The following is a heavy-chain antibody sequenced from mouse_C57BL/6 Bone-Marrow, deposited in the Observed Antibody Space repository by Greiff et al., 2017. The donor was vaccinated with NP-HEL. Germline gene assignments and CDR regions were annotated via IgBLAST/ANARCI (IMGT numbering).Heavy chain of an antibody. V-gene: IGHV1-82*01. CDR1: GYAFSSSW. D-gene: IGHD1-1*01. J-gene: IGHJ1*03. CDR3: ARFITTGWYFDV. Sequence: VQLQQSGPELVKPGASVKISCKASGYAFSSSWMNWVKQRPGKGLEWIGRIYPGDGDTNYNGKFKGKATLTADKSSSTAYMQLSSLTSEDSAVDFCARFITTGWYFDVWGTGTTVTVSS. CDR2: IYPGDGDT.